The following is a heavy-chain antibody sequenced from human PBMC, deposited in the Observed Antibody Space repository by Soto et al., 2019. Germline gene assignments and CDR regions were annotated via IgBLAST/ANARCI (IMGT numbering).Heavy chain of an antibody. Sequence: ASVKVSCKASGYTFTGYYMHWVRQAPGQGLEWMGWINPNSGGTNYAQKFQGWVTMTRDTSISTAYMELSRLRSDDTAAYYCARVKDDDSSGYSTYYFDYWGKGTLVTVSS. D-gene: IGHD3-22*01. V-gene: IGHV1-2*04. CDR1: GYTFTGYY. CDR3: ARVKDDDSSGYSTYYFDY. CDR2: INPNSGGT. J-gene: IGHJ4*02.